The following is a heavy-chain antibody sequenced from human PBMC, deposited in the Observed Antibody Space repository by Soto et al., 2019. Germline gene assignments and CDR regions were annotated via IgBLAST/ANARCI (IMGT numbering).Heavy chain of an antibody. CDR2: INPSGGST. J-gene: IGHJ6*02. CDR1: GYTFTSYY. Sequence: ASVKVSCKASGYTFTSYYMHWVRQAPGQGLEWMGIINPSGGSTSYAQKFQGRVTMTRDTSTSTVYMELSSLRSEDTAVYYCARMVVYADYYYYGMDVWGQGTTVTVSS. V-gene: IGHV1-46*01. CDR3: ARMVVYADYYYYGMDV. D-gene: IGHD2-8*02.